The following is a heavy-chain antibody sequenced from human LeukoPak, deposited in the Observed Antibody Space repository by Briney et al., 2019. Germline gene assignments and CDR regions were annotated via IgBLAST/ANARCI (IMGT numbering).Heavy chain of an antibody. J-gene: IGHJ3*02. Sequence: PSETLSLTCTVSGGSISSDYWSWIRQPPGKGLEWIGYIYYSGSTNYNPSLKSRVTISVDTSKNQFSLKLSSVTAADTAVYYCARSLQCTTGAFDIWGQGTMVTVSS. CDR3: ARSLQCTTGAFDI. CDR2: IYYSGST. CDR1: GGSISSDY. V-gene: IGHV4-59*01. D-gene: IGHD1-1*01.